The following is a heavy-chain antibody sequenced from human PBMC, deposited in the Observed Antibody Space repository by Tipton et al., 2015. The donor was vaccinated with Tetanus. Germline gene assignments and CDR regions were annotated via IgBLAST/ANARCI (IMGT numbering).Heavy chain of an antibody. D-gene: IGHD6-19*01. V-gene: IGHV1-18*01. J-gene: IGHJ6*02. CDR3: ARDRAVPVQAYGTDV. CDR1: GYTFTHYG. CDR2: ISPFTGDT. Sequence: QLVQSGAEVKKPGASVKVSCKTSGYTFTHYGISWVRQAPGQGLEWVGWISPFTGDTEYAQNLQDRLILTTDTSTATAYVEVRSLTSDDTAVYYCARDRAVPVQAYGTDVWGQGTSVTVSS.